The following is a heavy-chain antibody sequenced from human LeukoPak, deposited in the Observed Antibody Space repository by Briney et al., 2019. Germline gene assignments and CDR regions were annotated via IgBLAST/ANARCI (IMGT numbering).Heavy chain of an antibody. CDR1: GYTFTSYY. J-gene: IGHJ5*02. CDR2: INPSGGST. Sequence: ASVKVSCKASGYTFTSYYMHWVRQAPGQGLEWMGIINPSGGSTSYAQKFQGRVTMTRDTSTSTVYMELSSLRSEDTAVYYCARDFGTNYYDSSGYRKLPSNWFDPWGQGTLVTVSS. D-gene: IGHD3-22*01. V-gene: IGHV1-46*01. CDR3: ARDFGTNYYDSSGYRKLPSNWFDP.